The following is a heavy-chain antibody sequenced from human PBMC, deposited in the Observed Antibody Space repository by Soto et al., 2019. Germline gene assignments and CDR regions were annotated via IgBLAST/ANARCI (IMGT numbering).Heavy chain of an antibody. CDR3: AKGPAIVLVPAAMNCYYGMDV. Sequence: QVQLVESGGGVVQPGRSLRLSCAASGFTFSSYGMHWVRQAPGKGLEGVAVISYDGSNKYYADSVKGRFTISRDNSKNTLYLQMSSLRAEDTAVYYCAKGPAIVLVPAAMNCYYGMDVWGQGTTVTVSS. CDR1: GFTFSSYG. CDR2: ISYDGSNK. J-gene: IGHJ6*02. V-gene: IGHV3-30*18. D-gene: IGHD2-2*01.